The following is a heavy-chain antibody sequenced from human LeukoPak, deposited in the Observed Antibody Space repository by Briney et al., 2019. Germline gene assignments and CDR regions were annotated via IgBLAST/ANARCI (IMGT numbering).Heavy chain of an antibody. D-gene: IGHD5-24*01. J-gene: IGHJ4*02. CDR2: NSGSGGST. Sequence: GGSLRLSCAASGFMFSSYAMSWVRQAPGKGLEWVSANSGSGGSTYYADSVKGRFTISRDNSRNTLYLQMNSLRAEDTAVYYRAKGERWLQRRIDYWGQGTLVTVSS. CDR3: AKGERWLQRRIDY. CDR1: GFMFSSYA. V-gene: IGHV3-23*01.